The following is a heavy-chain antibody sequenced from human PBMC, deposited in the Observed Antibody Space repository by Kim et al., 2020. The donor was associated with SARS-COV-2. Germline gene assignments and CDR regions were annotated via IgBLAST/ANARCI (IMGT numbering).Heavy chain of an antibody. Sequence: GSDKYYVDPGKSRFTSSRDNARNSLCLQMNSLRAEDTDVYFCARSILPDYWGQGTLVTVSS. V-gene: IGHV3-7*03. CDR3: ARSILPDY. D-gene: IGHD3-10*01. CDR2: GSDK. J-gene: IGHJ4*02.